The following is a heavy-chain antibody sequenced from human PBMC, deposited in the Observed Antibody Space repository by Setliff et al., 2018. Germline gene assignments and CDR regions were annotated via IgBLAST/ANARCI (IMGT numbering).Heavy chain of an antibody. V-gene: IGHV4-4*07. CDR3: AREQWLDPPGYYYIDV. J-gene: IGHJ6*03. CDR1: GGSISSYY. CDR2: IYIGGSA. Sequence: SETLSLTCTVFGGSISSYYWSWIRQPAGKGLEWIGHIYIGGSANYNPSLKSRVTMSIDTSKNQFSLKLNSVTAADMAVYYCAREQWLDPPGYYYIDVWAKGTTVTVSS. D-gene: IGHD6-19*01.